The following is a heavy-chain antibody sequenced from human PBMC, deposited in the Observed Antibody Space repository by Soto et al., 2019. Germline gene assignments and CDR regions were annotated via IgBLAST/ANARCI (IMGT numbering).Heavy chain of an antibody. CDR3: AKINGYDYVWGSYRSEEYFQH. J-gene: IGHJ1*01. CDR2: ISYDGSNK. D-gene: IGHD3-16*02. Sequence: QVQLVESGGGVVQPGRSLRLSCAASGFTFSSYGMPWVRQAPGKGLEWVAVISYDGSNKYYADSVKGRFTISRDNSKNTLYLQMNSLRAEDTAVYYCAKINGYDYVWGSYRSEEYFQHWGQGTLVTVSS. CDR1: GFTFSSYG. V-gene: IGHV3-30*18.